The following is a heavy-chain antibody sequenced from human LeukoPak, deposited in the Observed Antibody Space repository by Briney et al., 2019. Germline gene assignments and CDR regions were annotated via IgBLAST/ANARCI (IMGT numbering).Heavy chain of an antibody. V-gene: IGHV3-23*01. CDR3: AKRSNRPFDI. J-gene: IGHJ3*02. CDR2: ISGSGGTT. Sequence: EWWSTISGSGGTTYYAESVKGGFTISRENVKTTVYLQMNSVRAEETAVYYCAKRSNRPFDIWGQGTMVTASS. D-gene: IGHD3-16*02.